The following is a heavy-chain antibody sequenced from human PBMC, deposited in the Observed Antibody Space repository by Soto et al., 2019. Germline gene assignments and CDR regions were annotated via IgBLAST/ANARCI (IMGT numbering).Heavy chain of an antibody. CDR1: GFTFSSYS. Sequence: PGGSLRLSCAASGFTFSSYSMNWVRQAPGKGLEWVSSISSSSSYIYYADSVKGRFTISRDNAKNSLYLQMNSLRAEDTAVYYCARRGYSYGSGFDPWGQGTLVTVSS. V-gene: IGHV3-21*01. D-gene: IGHD5-18*01. CDR3: ARRGYSYGSGFDP. CDR2: ISSSSSYI. J-gene: IGHJ5*02.